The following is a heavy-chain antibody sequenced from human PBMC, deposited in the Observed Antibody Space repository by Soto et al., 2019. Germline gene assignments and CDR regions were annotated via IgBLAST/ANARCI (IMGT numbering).Heavy chain of an antibody. J-gene: IGHJ3*02. CDR1: GYTFTSYH. CDR3: ARERSSGAFDI. V-gene: IGHV1-8*01. D-gene: IGHD1-26*01. CDR2: MNPNSGNT. Sequence: VRLVQCGAEVMKPGASVKVSCKTSGYTFTSYHINWVRQATGQGVEWMGWMNPNSGNTAYAQKFQGRVTMTRNTSISTAYMELSSLRSEDTAVYYCARERSSGAFDIWGQGTVVIVSS.